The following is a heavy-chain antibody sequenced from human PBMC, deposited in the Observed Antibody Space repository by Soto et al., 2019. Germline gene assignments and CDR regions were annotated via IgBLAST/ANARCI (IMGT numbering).Heavy chain of an antibody. Sequence: SETLSLTCTVSGYSISSGSYWAWIRQPAGKGLEWIGRIYTSGSTNYNPSLKSRVTMSVDTSKNKFSLKLSSVTAADTAVYSCARSRITGTSRGCFDYWGQGTLVTVSS. CDR2: IYTSGST. CDR1: GYSISSGSY. D-gene: IGHD1-7*01. V-gene: IGHV4-4*07. CDR3: ARSRITGTSRGCFDY. J-gene: IGHJ4*02.